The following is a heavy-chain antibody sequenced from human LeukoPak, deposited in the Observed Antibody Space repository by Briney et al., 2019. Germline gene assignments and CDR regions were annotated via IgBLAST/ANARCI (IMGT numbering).Heavy chain of an antibody. Sequence: PSETQSLTCTVSGGSISSHYWSWIRQPPGKGLEWIGYIYYSGSTNYNPSLKSRVTISVDTSKNQFSLKLSSVTAADTAVYYCAKSRGYYYDSSGYSFGYWGQGTLVTVSS. J-gene: IGHJ4*02. CDR1: GGSISSHY. CDR2: IYYSGST. V-gene: IGHV4-59*11. D-gene: IGHD3-22*01. CDR3: AKSRGYYYDSSGYSFGY.